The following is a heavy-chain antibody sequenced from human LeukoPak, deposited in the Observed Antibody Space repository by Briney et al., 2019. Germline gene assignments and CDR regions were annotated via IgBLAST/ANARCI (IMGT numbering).Heavy chain of an antibody. V-gene: IGHV3-23*01. CDR3: AKSVRDSSGWYPDAFDI. J-gene: IGHJ3*02. CDR1: GFTFSSYA. Sequence: GGSLRLSCAASGFTFSSYAMSWVRQAPGKGLEWVLAISGSGGSTYYADPVKGRFTISRANSKNTLYLQRNSLRAEDTAVYYRAKSVRDSSGWYPDAFDIWGQGTMVTVP. D-gene: IGHD6-19*01. CDR2: ISGSGGST.